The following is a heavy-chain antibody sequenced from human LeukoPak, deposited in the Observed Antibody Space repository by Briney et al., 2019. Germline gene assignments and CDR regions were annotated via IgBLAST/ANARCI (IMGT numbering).Heavy chain of an antibody. V-gene: IGHV4-61*01. CDR3: ARDGKYAEYFQD. CDR1: GGSVSSGSYY. D-gene: IGHD1-1*01. CDR2: FYYTGST. J-gene: IGHJ1*01. Sequence: SETLSLTCTVSGGSVSSGSYYWGWIRQPPGKGLEWIGYFYYTGSTNYNPSLKSRVTISVDTSKNQFSVKLSSVTAADTAVYYCARDGKYAEYFQDWGQGTLVTVSS.